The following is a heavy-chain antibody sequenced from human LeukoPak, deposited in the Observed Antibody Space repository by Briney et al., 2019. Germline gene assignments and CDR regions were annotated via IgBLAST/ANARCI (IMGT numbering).Heavy chain of an antibody. V-gene: IGHV3-9*01. D-gene: IGHD3-22*01. CDR2: ISWSSGNI. CDR3: PKDIRAVSAIPSVVVVIVGFDY. CDR1: GFTFDDYA. J-gene: IGHJ4*02. Sequence: PGGSVTLPCAASGFTFDDYAKLWLPPAPGKGREWVSGISWSSGNIGHADSVKGRFAIYRDNAKNSLYLQMHSLRAEDRALYYCPKDIRAVSAIPSVVVVIVGFDYWGQGTRVSVSS.